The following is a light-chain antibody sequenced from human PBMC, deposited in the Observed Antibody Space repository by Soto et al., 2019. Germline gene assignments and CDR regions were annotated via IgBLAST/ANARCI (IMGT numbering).Light chain of an antibody. CDR1: SSDVGGYNY. V-gene: IGLV2-14*01. CDR2: DVS. Sequence: QSVLTQPASVSGSPGQSITISCTGTSSDVGGYNYVSWYQQHPGKAPKLMIYDVSNRPSGVSNRFSGSKSGITAPLTISGLQAEDEADYYCSSYTSSSTYVFGTGTKVTVL. J-gene: IGLJ1*01. CDR3: SSYTSSSTYV.